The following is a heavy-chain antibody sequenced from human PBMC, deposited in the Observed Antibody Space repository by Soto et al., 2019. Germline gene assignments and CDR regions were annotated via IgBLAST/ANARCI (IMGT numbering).Heavy chain of an antibody. CDR2: FDPEDGET. CDR1: GYTLTELS. Sequence: ASVKVSCKVSGYTLTELSMHWVRQAPGKGLEWMGGFDPEDGETIYAQKFQGRVTMTEDTSTDTAYMELSSLRSEDTAVYYCATKAGAYSSAYYYYGMDVWGQGATVTVSS. V-gene: IGHV1-24*01. CDR3: ATKAGAYSSAYYYYGMDV. D-gene: IGHD6-25*01. J-gene: IGHJ6*02.